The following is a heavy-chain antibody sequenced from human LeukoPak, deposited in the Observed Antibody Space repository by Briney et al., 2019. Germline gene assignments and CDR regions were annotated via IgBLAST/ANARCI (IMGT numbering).Heavy chain of an antibody. Sequence: GGSLRLSCAASGFAFSSYAMSWVRQAPGKGLEWVPAISGSGGSTYYADSVKGRFTISRDNSKNTLYLQMNSLRAEDTAVYYCAKAYDSSGYYYFDYWGQGTLVTVSS. J-gene: IGHJ4*02. CDR2: ISGSGGST. V-gene: IGHV3-23*01. CDR3: AKAYDSSGYYYFDY. D-gene: IGHD3-22*01. CDR1: GFAFSSYA.